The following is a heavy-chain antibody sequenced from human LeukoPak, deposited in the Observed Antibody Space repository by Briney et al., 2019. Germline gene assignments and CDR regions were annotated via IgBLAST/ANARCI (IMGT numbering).Heavy chain of an antibody. CDR3: ARGAEVPAAPDFFDY. J-gene: IGHJ4*02. CDR2: IYHSGST. V-gene: IGHV4-38-2*02. CDR1: GYSISSGYY. Sequence: SETLSLTCTVSGYSISSGYYWGWIRQPPGKGLEWIGSIYHSGSTYYNPSLKSRVTISVDTSKNQFSLKLSSVTAVDTAVYYCARGAEVPAAPDFFDYWGQGTLVTVSS. D-gene: IGHD2-2*01.